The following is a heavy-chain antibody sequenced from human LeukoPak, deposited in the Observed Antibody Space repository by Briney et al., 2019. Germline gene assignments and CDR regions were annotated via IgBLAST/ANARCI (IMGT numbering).Heavy chain of an antibody. V-gene: IGHV4-59*01. D-gene: IGHD1-7*01. CDR3: ARTGTTFFDY. Sequence: SETLSLTCSVSGDSMSHYYWSWIRQPPGKGLEWIGYIHYLGSTEYNPSLKSRLTASVDTSKSHFSLRLTSVTAADTAIYYCARTGTTFFDYWGQGSLDTVSS. J-gene: IGHJ4*02. CDR2: IHYLGST. CDR1: GDSMSHYY.